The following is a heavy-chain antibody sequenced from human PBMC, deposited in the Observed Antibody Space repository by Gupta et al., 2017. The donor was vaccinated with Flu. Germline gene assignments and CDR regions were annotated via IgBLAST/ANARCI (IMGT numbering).Heavy chain of an antibody. D-gene: IGHD5-18*01. V-gene: IGHV4-34*01. J-gene: IGHJ6*03. Sequence: PGMGLEWIVIFNYRDSPNDHPSLKGRVTRSGDTSKNQFSLKLSSVTAAGTAVYYCARHSAPPLKGYYYYDLDVWGKGTTVTVAS. CDR3: ARHSAPPLKGYYYYDLDV. CDR2: FNYRDSP.